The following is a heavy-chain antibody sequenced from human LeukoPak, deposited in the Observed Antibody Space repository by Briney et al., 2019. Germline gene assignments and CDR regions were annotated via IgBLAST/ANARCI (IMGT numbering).Heavy chain of an antibody. CDR3: ARVRRAAAGPFDY. D-gene: IGHD6-13*01. V-gene: IGHV4-59*01. Sequence: PSETLSLTCTVSGGSICSYYWSWIRQPPGKGLEWIGYIYYSGSTNYNPSLKSRVTISVDTSKNQFSLKLSSVTAADTAVYYCARVRRAAAGPFDYWGQGTLVTVSS. CDR1: GGSICSYY. J-gene: IGHJ4*02. CDR2: IYYSGST.